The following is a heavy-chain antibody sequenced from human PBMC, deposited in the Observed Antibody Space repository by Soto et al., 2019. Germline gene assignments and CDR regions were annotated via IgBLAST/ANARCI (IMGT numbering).Heavy chain of an antibody. V-gene: IGHV1-2*04. Sequence: ASVKVSCKASGYTFTGYYMHWVRQAPGQGLEWMGWINPNSGGTNHAQKFQGWVTMTRDTSISTAYMELSRLRSDDTAVYYCARDMVAATAWAAYYYGMDVWGQGTTVTVSS. CDR1: GYTFTGYY. CDR3: ARDMVAATAWAAYYYGMDV. J-gene: IGHJ6*02. D-gene: IGHD2-15*01. CDR2: INPNSGGT.